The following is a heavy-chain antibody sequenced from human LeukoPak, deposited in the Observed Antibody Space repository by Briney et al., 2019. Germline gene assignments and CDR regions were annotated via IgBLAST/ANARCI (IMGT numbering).Heavy chain of an antibody. V-gene: IGHV1-18*01. CDR3: ARDQTQIWFGEGLWYFDY. CDR1: GYTFTTYG. J-gene: IGHJ4*02. Sequence: ASVKVSCKASGYTFTTYGISWVRQAPGQGLEWMGWISPYNGNTNYAHRVHGRVTMTTYTSTSTAYMELRSLRSDDTAVYYCARDQTQIWFGEGLWYFDYWGQGPLVTVSS. CDR2: ISPYNGNT. D-gene: IGHD3-10*01.